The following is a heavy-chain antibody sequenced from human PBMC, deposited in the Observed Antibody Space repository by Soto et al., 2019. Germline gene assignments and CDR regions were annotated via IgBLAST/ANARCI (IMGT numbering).Heavy chain of an antibody. CDR2: IIPIFGTA. Sequence: SVKVSCKASGGTFSSYAISWVRQAPGQGLEWMGGIIPIFGTANYAQKFQGRVTITADESTSTAYMELSSLRSEDTAVYYCARDRVYYYGMDVWGQGTTVTVSS. D-gene: IGHD3-10*01. CDR1: GGTFSSYA. V-gene: IGHV1-69*13. J-gene: IGHJ6*02. CDR3: ARDRVYYYGMDV.